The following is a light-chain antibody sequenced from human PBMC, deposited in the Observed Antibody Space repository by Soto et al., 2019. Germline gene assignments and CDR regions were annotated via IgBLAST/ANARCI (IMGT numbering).Light chain of an antibody. J-gene: IGKJ4*01. Sequence: AIRMTQSTSSFSASTGDRVIITCRASQGISSYLAWYQQKPGKAPKPLIYTASTLQSGVPSRFSGSGAGAEFTLTITGLQPEDFATYYCQQYLTYSSLTFGGGTKVDIK. CDR2: TAS. CDR1: QGISSY. V-gene: IGKV1-8*01. CDR3: QQYLTYSSLT.